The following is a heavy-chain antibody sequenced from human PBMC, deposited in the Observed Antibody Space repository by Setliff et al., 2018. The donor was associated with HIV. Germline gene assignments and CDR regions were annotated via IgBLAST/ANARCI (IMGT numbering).Heavy chain of an antibody. V-gene: IGHV3-7*01. CDR3: ARTLLRTNVLYGVLSNWFYP. D-gene: IGHD2-8*01. J-gene: IGHJ5*02. CDR1: GFTFSTHW. CDR2: IKEDGSEK. Sequence: GSLRLSCAASGFTFSTHWMTWVRQAPGKGLEWVANIKEDGSEKFYVDSVKGRFTISRDNAENSLYLQMNSLRAEDTAVYYCARTLLRTNVLYGVLSNWFYPWGQGTLVTVSS.